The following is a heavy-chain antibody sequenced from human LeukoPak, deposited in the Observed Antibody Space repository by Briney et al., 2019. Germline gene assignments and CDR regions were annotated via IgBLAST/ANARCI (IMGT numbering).Heavy chain of an antibody. CDR2: ISFDGSNK. J-gene: IGHJ4*02. CDR3: AKGTGYCSGGSCYYGVDY. CDR1: GYTFSSYG. Sequence: PGLSLRLSCAASGYTFSSYGMHWVRQAPGKGLEWVAVISFDGSNKYYADSVKGRFTIYRDNSKNTLYLQMNSLRAEDTAVYYCAKGTGYCSGGSCYYGVDYWGQGTLVTVSS. V-gene: IGHV3-30*18. D-gene: IGHD2-15*01.